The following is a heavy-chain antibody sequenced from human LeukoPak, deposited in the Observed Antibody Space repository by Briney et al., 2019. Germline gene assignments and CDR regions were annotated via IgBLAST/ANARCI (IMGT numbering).Heavy chain of an antibody. CDR1: GGSISSSSYY. D-gene: IGHD2/OR15-2a*01. Sequence: SETLSLTCTVSGGSISSSSYYWGWIRQPPGKGLEWIGRIYTSGSTNYNPSLKSRVTMSVDTSKNQFSLKLSSVTAADTAVYYCAGATFAFDPWGQGTLVTVSS. CDR3: AGATFAFDP. CDR2: IYTSGST. V-gene: IGHV4-61*05. J-gene: IGHJ5*02.